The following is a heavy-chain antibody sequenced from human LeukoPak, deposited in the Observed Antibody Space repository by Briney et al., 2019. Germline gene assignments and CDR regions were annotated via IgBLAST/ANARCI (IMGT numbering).Heavy chain of an antibody. J-gene: IGHJ4*02. CDR2: IYYSGST. CDR3: AREKYGGSNDY. D-gene: IGHD1-26*01. CDR1: GAFISGNY. Sequence: SETLSLTCAVSGAFISGNYWSWTRQPPGKGLEWIGYIYYSGSTKYNPSLKSRVTISVDTSKNQFSLRLSSVTAADTAMYYCAREKYGGSNDYWGQGTLVTVSS. V-gene: IGHV4-59*01.